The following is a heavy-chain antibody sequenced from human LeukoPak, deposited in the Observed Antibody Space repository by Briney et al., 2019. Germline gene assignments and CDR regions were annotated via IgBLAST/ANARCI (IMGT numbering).Heavy chain of an antibody. V-gene: IGHV1-18*04. D-gene: IGHD2-15*01. CDR2: ISAYNGDT. J-gene: IGHJ1*01. CDR3: ARDEPSVGYCSGASCYQRYFQH. CDR1: GYTFTSYG. Sequence: ASVKVSCKASGYTFTSYGITWVRQAPGQELEWMGWISAYNGDTNYAQKLQGRVTMTTDTSTSTAYMELRSLRSDDTAVYYCARDEPSVGYCSGASCYQRYFQHWGQGTLVTVAS.